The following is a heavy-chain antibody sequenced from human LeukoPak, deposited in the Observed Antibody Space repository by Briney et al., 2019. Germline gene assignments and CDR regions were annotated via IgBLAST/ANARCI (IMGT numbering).Heavy chain of an antibody. D-gene: IGHD6-13*01. V-gene: IGHV3-74*01. CDR3: ARGAAAGRNNDY. CDR1: GFTFSSYW. CDR2: INTDGSST. Sequence: PGGSLRLSCAASGFTFSSYWMHWVRQAPGKGLVWVSRINTDGSSTSYADSVKGRFTISRDNAKNTLYLQMNSLRAEDTAVYYCARGAAAGRNNDYWGQETLVTVSS. J-gene: IGHJ4*02.